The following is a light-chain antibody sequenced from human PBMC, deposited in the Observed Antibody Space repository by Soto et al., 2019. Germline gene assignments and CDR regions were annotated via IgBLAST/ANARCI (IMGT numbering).Light chain of an antibody. V-gene: IGLV4-60*02. CDR3: ETWDSNTRV. CDR1: SGHSSYI. J-gene: IGLJ2*01. Sequence: QSVLTQSSSASASLGSSVKLTWTLSSGHSSYIIAWHQQKPGKAPRYLMKLEGSGSYNKGSGVPDRFSGSSSGADRYLTISNLQFEDEADYYCETWDSNTRVFGGGTKLTVL. CDR2: LEGSGSY.